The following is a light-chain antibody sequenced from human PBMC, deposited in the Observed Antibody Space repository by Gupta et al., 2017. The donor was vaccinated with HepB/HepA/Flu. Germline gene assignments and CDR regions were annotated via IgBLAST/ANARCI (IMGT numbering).Light chain of an antibody. Sequence: EIVLTQSPATLSLSPGERATLSCRASQSLNSYLAWFQQRPGQAPRLLIYDASNRATGIPARFSGSGSGTDFTLTISSLEPEDFAVYYCQQRRYWPLTFGGGTKVEIK. CDR2: DAS. CDR3: QQRRYWPLT. J-gene: IGKJ4*01. CDR1: QSLNSY. V-gene: IGKV3-11*01.